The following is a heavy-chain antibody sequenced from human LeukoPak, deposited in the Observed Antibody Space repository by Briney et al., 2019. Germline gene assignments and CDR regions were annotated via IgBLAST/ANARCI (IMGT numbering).Heavy chain of an antibody. D-gene: IGHD2-8*02. CDR1: GFTFSSYW. CDR2: IKQDGSER. CDR3: ATYRQVLLPFES. J-gene: IGHJ4*02. Sequence: GGSLRLSCAASGFTFSSYWMSWVRQAPGKGLEWVANIKQDGSERYYVDSLKGQFTISRDNAKSSLYLQMNSLRAEDTAIYYCATYRQVLLPFESWGQGTLVTVSS. V-gene: IGHV3-7*03.